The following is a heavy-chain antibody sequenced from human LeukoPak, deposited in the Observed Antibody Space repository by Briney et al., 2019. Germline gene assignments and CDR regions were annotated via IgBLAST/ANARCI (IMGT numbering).Heavy chain of an antibody. V-gene: IGHV1-8*01. CDR1: GYTFTSYD. D-gene: IGHD5-12*01. CDR3: ARRARRGKAFDI. Sequence: ASVKVSCKASGYTFTSYDVNWVRQATGQGLEWMGWMNPNSGNTGYAQKFQGRVTMTRNTSISTAYMELSSLRSEDTAVYYCARRARRGKAFDIWGQGTMVTVSS. J-gene: IGHJ3*02. CDR2: MNPNSGNT.